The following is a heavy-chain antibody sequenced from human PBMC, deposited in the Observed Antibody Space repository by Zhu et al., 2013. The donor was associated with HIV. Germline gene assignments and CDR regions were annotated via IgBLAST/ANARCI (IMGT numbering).Heavy chain of an antibody. CDR1: GYSFTHYG. J-gene: IGHJ5*02. CDR3: ARDPRFCTSSGCYPWNWFDP. D-gene: IGHD2-2*01. V-gene: IGHV1-2*02. CDR2: INPDTGGT. Sequence: QVQLVQSGAEVKKPGASVNVSCQASGYSFTHYGIIWVRQAPGQGLEWMGWINPDTGGTNYAQKFQGRVTMTRDTSIGTAYMELSRLTSDDTAIYYCARDPRFCTSSGCYPWNWFDPWGLGTLVTVSS.